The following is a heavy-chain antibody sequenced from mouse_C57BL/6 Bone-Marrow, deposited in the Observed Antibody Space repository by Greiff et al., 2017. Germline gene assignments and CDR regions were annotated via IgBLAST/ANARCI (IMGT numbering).Heavy chain of an antibody. CDR2: IYPGSGST. CDR1: GYTFTSYW. D-gene: IGHD3-1*01. J-gene: IGHJ4*01. CDR3: ARVPGLSSYAMDY. Sequence: QVQLQQPGAELVKPGASVKMSCKASGYTFTSYWITWVKQRPGQGLEWIGDIYPGSGSTNYNEKFKSKATLTVDTSSSTAYMQLSSLTSEDSAVYYCARVPGLSSYAMDYWGQGTSVAVSA. V-gene: IGHV1-55*01.